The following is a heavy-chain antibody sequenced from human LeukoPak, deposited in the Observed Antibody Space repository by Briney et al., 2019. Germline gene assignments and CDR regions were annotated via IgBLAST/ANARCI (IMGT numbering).Heavy chain of an antibody. CDR1: GFTFSSYA. D-gene: IGHD6-19*01. CDR2: ISGSGGST. J-gene: IGHJ4*02. V-gene: IGHV3-23*01. Sequence: PGGSLRLSCAASGFTFSSYAMSWVRQAPGMGLEWVSAISGSGGSTYYADSVKGRFTISRGNSKNTLYLQMNSLRAEDTAVYYCAKDKKQWLVSTVFDYWGQGTLVTVSS. CDR3: AKDKKQWLVSTVFDY.